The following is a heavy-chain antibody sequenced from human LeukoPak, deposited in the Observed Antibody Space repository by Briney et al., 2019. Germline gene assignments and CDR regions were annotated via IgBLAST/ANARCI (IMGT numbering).Heavy chain of an antibody. Sequence: SGGSLRLSCAASGFTFSSYSMNWVRQAPGKGLEWVSSISSSSSYIYYADSVKGRFTISRDNAKNSLYLQMNSLRAEVTAVYYCARDLHDYGDYGALDWFDPWGQGTLVTVSS. CDR1: GFTFSSYS. CDR2: ISSSSSYI. CDR3: ARDLHDYGDYGALDWFDP. J-gene: IGHJ5*02. V-gene: IGHV3-21*01. D-gene: IGHD4-17*01.